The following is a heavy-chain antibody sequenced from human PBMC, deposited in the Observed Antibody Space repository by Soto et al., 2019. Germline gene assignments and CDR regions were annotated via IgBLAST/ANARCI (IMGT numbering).Heavy chain of an antibody. CDR1: GGSISSYY. CDR3: ARDTVYDSSGFRAYYGMDV. Sequence: QVQLQESGPGLVKPSETLSLTCTVSGGSISSYYWSWIRQPPGKGLEWIGYIYYSGSTNYNPSLKSRFTISVDTSKNQFSLKLSSVTAADTAVYYCARDTVYDSSGFRAYYGMDVWGQGTTVTVSS. CDR2: IYYSGST. V-gene: IGHV4-59*01. D-gene: IGHD3-22*01. J-gene: IGHJ6*02.